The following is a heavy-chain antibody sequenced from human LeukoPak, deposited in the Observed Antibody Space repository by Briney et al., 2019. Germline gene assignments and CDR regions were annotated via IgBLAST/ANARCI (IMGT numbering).Heavy chain of an antibody. J-gene: IGHJ4*02. V-gene: IGHV7-4-1*02. Sequence: ASVKVSCKASGYTFTSYAMNWVRQAPGQGLEWMGWINTNTGNPTYAQSFTGRFVFSLDTSVSTAYLQISSLKAEDTAVYYCALMGDDYGIDYWGQGTLVTVSS. CDR3: ALMGDDYGIDY. CDR2: INTNTGNP. CDR1: GYTFTSYA. D-gene: IGHD4-17*01.